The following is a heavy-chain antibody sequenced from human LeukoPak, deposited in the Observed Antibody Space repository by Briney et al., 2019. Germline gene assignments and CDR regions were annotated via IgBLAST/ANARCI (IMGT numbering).Heavy chain of an antibody. V-gene: IGHV3-21*01. CDR1: GFTFSSYS. CDR2: ISSSSSYI. J-gene: IGHJ6*02. Sequence: GGSLRLSCAASGFTFSSYSMNWVRQAPGKGLEWVSSISSSSSYIYSADSVKGRFTISRDNAKNSLYLQMNSLRAEDTAVYYCARAVWSGYSSPHYYYYGMDVWGQGTTVTVSS. D-gene: IGHD3-3*01. CDR3: ARAVWSGYSSPHYYYYGMDV.